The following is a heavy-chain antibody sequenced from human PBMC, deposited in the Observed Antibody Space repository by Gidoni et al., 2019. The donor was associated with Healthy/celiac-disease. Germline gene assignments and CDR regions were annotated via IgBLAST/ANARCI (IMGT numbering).Heavy chain of an antibody. CDR1: GYTFTSYY. J-gene: IGHJ3*02. V-gene: IGHV1-46*01. CDR2: INPSGGST. Sequence: QVQLVQSGAEVKKPGASVKVSCKASGYTFTSYYLHWVRQAPGQGLEWMGIINPSGGSTSYAKKFQGRVTMTRDTSTSTVYMDLSSLRSEDTAVYYCARIGGGELLYAFDIWGQGTMVTVSS. CDR3: ARIGGGELLYAFDI. D-gene: IGHD1-26*01.